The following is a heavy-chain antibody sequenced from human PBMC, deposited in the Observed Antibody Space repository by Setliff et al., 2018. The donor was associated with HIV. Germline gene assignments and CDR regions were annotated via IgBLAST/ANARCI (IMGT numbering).Heavy chain of an antibody. V-gene: IGHV3-21*04. Sequence: GSLRLSCVASGFLFRTYNMNWVRQAPGKGLEWVASLSSDGRYIYYADSVRGRFTISRDNAKNSLYLQMNSLRAEDTAVYYCARDVGSSSYFDYWGQGTLVTVSS. D-gene: IGHD6-6*01. J-gene: IGHJ4*02. CDR1: GFLFRTYN. CDR2: LSSDGRYI. CDR3: ARDVGSSSYFDY.